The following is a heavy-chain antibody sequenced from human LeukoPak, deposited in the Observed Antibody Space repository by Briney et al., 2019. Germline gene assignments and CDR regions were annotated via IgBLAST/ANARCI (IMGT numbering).Heavy chain of an antibody. D-gene: IGHD3-22*01. Sequence: ASVKVSCKASGYTFTDYYMHWVRQAPGQGLEWMGWINPNSGGTNYAQKFQGRVTLTRDTSITTAYMELSRLTSDDTAVYYCARVVRTTMIVSGADIWGQGTMVTVSS. CDR2: INPNSGGT. CDR1: GYTFTDYY. V-gene: IGHV1-2*02. CDR3: ARVVRTTMIVSGADI. J-gene: IGHJ3*02.